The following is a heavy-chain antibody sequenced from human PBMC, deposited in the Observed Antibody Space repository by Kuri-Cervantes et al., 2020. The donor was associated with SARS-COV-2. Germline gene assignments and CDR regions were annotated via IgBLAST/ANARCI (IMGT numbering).Heavy chain of an antibody. D-gene: IGHD5-12*01. Sequence: GGSLRLSCAASGFTFSSYAMSWVRQAPGKGLEWVSAISGSGGSTYYADSVKGRFTISRDNSKNTLYLQMNSLRAEDTAVYYCAKDGGGEVRSGYIMDVWGQGTTVTVSS. V-gene: IGHV3-23*01. CDR3: AKDGGGEVRSGYIMDV. CDR2: ISGSGGST. CDR1: GFTFSSYA. J-gene: IGHJ6*02.